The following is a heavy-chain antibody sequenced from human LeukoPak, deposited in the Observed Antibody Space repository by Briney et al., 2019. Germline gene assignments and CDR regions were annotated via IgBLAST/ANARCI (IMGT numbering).Heavy chain of an antibody. CDR1: GGSISSSSYY. CDR2: IYHSGST. Sequence: PSETLSLTCTVSGGSISSSSYYWGWIRQPPGKGLEWIGSIYHSGSTYYNPSLKSRVTISVDTSKNQFSLKLSSVTAADTAVYYCARDGRGAYYMDVWGQGTLVTVSS. J-gene: IGHJ4*02. CDR3: ARDGRGAYYMDV. V-gene: IGHV4-39*07.